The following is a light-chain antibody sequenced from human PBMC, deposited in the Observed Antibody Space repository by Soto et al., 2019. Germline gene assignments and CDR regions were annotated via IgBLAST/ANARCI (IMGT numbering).Light chain of an antibody. CDR3: QQAYITPYT. CDR2: AAS. V-gene: IGKV1-39*01. J-gene: IGKJ2*01. Sequence: DIQVTQSPVSLSASVGDRVTVTCRTSQGISTYLNWYQHKAGDAPRLLISAASDLQNGVPSRFSGSGSGADFTLTISSLRPEDFATYYCQQAYITPYTFGQGTKLEI. CDR1: QGISTY.